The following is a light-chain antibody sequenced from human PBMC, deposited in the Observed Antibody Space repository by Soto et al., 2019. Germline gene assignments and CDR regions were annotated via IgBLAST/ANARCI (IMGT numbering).Light chain of an antibody. CDR1: QNINRW. CDR2: KAS. J-gene: IGKJ4*01. Sequence: DIPMTQSPSTLSASVGDRVTITCRASQNINRWLAWYQQRPGKAPNLLINKASTLEAGVPSRFSGSASGTEFTLTISSLQPDDFAAYFCLQYNVYPLTFGGGTKVEIK. V-gene: IGKV1-5*03. CDR3: LQYNVYPLT.